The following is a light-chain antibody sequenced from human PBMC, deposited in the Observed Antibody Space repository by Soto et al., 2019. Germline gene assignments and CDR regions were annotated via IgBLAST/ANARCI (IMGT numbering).Light chain of an antibody. CDR3: QSLDAGNVV. J-gene: IGLJ7*01. CDR1: SGNIASNY. V-gene: IGLV6-57*04. CDR2: EDS. Sequence: NFMLTQPHSVSESLGKTVTISCTRSSGNIASNYVQWYQQRPGSAPTPVIYEDSQRPSGVPDRFSGSIDSSSNSASLTISRLKTEDEADYYCQSLDAGNVVFGGGTQLTVL.